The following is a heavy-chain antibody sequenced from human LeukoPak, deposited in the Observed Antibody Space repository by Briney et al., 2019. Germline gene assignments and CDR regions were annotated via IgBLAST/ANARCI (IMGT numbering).Heavy chain of an antibody. CDR1: GFTFRKHW. CDR2: IREDGNEK. Sequence: GGSLRLSCAATGFTFRKHWMSWVRQTVGKGLECVAKIREDGNEKHYVDSVKGRFTISRDNAKNSLFLQMNNLRVDDTAVYYCVRDYRGGWNDYWGQGTLVTVSS. CDR3: VRDYRGGWNDY. D-gene: IGHD1-26*01. V-gene: IGHV3-7*01. J-gene: IGHJ4*02.